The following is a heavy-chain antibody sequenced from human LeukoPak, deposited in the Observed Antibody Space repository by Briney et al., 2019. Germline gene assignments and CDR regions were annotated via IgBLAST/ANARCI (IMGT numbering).Heavy chain of an antibody. J-gene: IGHJ6*03. Sequence: SETLSLTCSVSGYSISSGYYWGWIRQPPGKGLEWIGHIYPSGSTYYSPSLKSRVTISVDTSKNQFSLKLSSVTAANTAVYYCARLMMSNIGYLDVWGKGTTVTVSS. V-gene: IGHV4-38-2*02. CDR1: GYSISSGYY. CDR2: IYPSGST. CDR3: ARLMMSNIGYLDV. D-gene: IGHD2/OR15-2a*01.